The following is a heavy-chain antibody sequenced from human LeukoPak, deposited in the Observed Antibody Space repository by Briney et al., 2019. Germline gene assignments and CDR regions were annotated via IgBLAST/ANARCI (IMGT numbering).Heavy chain of an antibody. CDR1: GFTVSSNY. Sequence: PGGSLRLSCAASGFTVSSNYMSWVRQAPGKGLEWVSVIYSGGSTYYADSVKGRFTISRDNSKNTLYLQMNSLRAEDTAVYYCARGGDNSGYWPLGYMDVWGKGTTVTVSS. V-gene: IGHV3-53*01. CDR2: IYSGGST. D-gene: IGHD3-22*01. CDR3: ARGGDNSGYWPLGYMDV. J-gene: IGHJ6*03.